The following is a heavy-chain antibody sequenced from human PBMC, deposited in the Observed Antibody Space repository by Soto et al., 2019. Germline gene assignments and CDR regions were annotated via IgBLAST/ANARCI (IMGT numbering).Heavy chain of an antibody. CDR3: VRNWRYYGGDYYYGMDA. V-gene: IGHV2-5*05. Sequence: ITLKESGPTLVKPTQTLTLTCTFSGFSLNTGGVGVGWVRQPRGKAMEWLALIYWDDDDRYGPSLRSRPNITKDTINNQVVLTMTNMDPEDTATYYCVRNWRYYGGDYYYGMDAWGQGTTVTVSS. CDR1: GFSLNTGGVG. D-gene: IGHD3-10*01. CDR2: IYWDDDD. J-gene: IGHJ6*02.